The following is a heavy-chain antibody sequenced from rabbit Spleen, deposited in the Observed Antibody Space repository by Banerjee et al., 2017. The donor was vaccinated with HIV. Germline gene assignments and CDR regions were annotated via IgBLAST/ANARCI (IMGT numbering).Heavy chain of an antibody. CDR3: ARGAWSNDCLNL. V-gene: IGHV1S40*01. D-gene: IGHD2-1*01. J-gene: IGHJ4*01. Sequence: QSLEESGGDLVKPGASLTLTCTASGFTLSSYYMCWVRQAPGKGLEWIACIYAGDGFTYYASWAKGRFTISKASSTTVTLRMTSLTAADTATYFCARGAWSNDCLNLWGPGTLVTVS. CDR2: IYAGDGFT. CDR1: GFTLSSYY.